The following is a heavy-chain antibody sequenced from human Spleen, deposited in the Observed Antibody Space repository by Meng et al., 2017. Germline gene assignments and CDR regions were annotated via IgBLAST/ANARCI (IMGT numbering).Heavy chain of an antibody. CDR1: GGSFNEYF. J-gene: IGHJ4*02. CDR3: AGGGVVAWEVLQY. V-gene: IGHV4-34*01. D-gene: IGHD1-26*01. Sequence: QVQSQQGGAGLLKPSETLSLTCAVYGGSFNEYFWSWIRQSPGKGLEWIGEIRQSGTTNYNASLRSRATISIDTSKNHFSLKLTSVTAADTAVYYCAGGGVVAWEVLQYLGQGTLVTVSS. CDR2: IRQSGTT.